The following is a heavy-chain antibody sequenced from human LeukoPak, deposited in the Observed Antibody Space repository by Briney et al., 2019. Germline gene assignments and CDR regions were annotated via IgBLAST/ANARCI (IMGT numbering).Heavy chain of an antibody. CDR2: IKSKNVGGTT. Sequence: GGSLRLSCAASGFTFNNAWMNWVRQAPGKGLEWVGRIKSKNVGGTTDYAAPVKGRFTITRDDSKNTVYLQMNSLKIEDTAVYYCTSHAAFDPWGQGTLVTVSS. J-gene: IGHJ5*02. CDR1: GFTFNNAW. V-gene: IGHV3-15*01. CDR3: TSHAAFDP.